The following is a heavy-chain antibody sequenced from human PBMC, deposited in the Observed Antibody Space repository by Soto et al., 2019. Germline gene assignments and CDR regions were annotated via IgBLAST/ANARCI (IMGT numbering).Heavy chain of an antibody. D-gene: IGHD3-22*01. CDR3: ARAVEVVADDVSLDY. CDR2: IYYSGST. J-gene: IGHJ4*02. V-gene: IGHV4-31*03. CDR1: GGSISSGGYY. Sequence: QVQLQESGPGLVKPSQTLSLTCTVSGGSISSGGYYWSWIRQHPGKGLEWIGYIYYSGSTYYNPSLKSRVTRSVDTSKNQFSLKLSSVTAADTAVYYCARAVEVVADDVSLDYWGQGTQVTVSS.